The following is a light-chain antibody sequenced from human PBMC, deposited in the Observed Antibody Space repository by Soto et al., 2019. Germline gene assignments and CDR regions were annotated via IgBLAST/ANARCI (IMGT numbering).Light chain of an antibody. Sequence: VMFSQSPAALSLYPGERATHSCRASQSVSSYLAWYQQKPGQAPRLLIYGASSRATGIPDRFSGSGSGTDFTLTISRLEPEDFAVYYCQQYGSSSWTFGQGT. CDR2: GAS. V-gene: IGKV3-20*01. J-gene: IGKJ1*01. CDR3: QQYGSSSWT. CDR1: QSVSSY.